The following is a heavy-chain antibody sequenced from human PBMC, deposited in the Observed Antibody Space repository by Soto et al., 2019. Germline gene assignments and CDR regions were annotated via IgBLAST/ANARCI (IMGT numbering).Heavy chain of an antibody. Sequence: EVQLMESGGGLVQPGESLRLSCVVSGLSLSGYGLSWVRQAPGKGLEWVSAVSGSGGTTYYADSVKGRFTISRDNSKNTLYLQMNGLRVEDTAKYFCAKDGRRVGPTLNWLDSWGQGTQVTVTS. D-gene: IGHD1-26*01. J-gene: IGHJ5*01. CDR1: GLSLSGYG. V-gene: IGHV3-23*01. CDR3: AKDGRRVGPTLNWLDS. CDR2: VSGSGGTT.